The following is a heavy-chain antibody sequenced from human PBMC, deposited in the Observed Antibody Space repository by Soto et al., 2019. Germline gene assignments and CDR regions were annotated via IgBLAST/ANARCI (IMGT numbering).Heavy chain of an antibody. CDR2: ISNVDHST. J-gene: IGHJ4*02. CDR3: AKFQGGTFYPLDY. V-gene: IGHV3-23*01. CDR1: GFTFNNYA. Sequence: QLLESGGGLVQPGGSLRLSCAVSGFTFNNYAMSWVRQAPGKGLEWVSAISNVDHSTYYADSVKGRFTISRDNSKNTLFLLMNSLTVEDSAIYYCAKFQGGTFYPLDYWGQGTLVTVAS. D-gene: IGHD3-16*01.